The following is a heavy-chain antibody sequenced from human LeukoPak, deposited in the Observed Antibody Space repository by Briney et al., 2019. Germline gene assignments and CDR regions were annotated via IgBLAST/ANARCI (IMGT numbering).Heavy chain of an antibody. CDR3: ARSGGWAYGDYDGFIAFDI. CDR1: GYTFTNHG. J-gene: IGHJ3*02. V-gene: IGHV1-18*01. Sequence: ASVKVSCKASGYTFTNHGISWVRQAPGQGLEWMGWISTYNGNTNYAQKLQGRVTMTTDTSTSTAYMELRSLRSDHTAVYYCARSGGWAYGDYDGFIAFDIWGQGTMVTVSS. CDR2: ISTYNGNT. D-gene: IGHD4-17*01.